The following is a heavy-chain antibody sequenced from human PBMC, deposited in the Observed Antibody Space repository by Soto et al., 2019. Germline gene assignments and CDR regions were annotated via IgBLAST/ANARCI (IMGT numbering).Heavy chain of an antibody. CDR1: GFTFSSYA. Sequence: QVQLVESGGGVVQPGRSLRLSCAASGFTFSSYAMHWVRQAPGKGLEWVAVISYDGSNKYYADSVKGRFTISRDNSKNTLYLQMNSLRAEDTAVYYCARDDFGSGWYLLRAWGQGTLVTVSS. CDR3: ARDDFGSGWYLLRA. D-gene: IGHD6-19*01. CDR2: ISYDGSNK. J-gene: IGHJ5*02. V-gene: IGHV3-30-3*01.